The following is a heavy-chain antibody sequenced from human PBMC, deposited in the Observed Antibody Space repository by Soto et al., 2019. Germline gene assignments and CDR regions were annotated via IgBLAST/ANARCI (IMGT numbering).Heavy chain of an antibody. J-gene: IGHJ5*02. CDR2: IYYSGST. CDR3: ARTMTTVVTPCFWFDP. Sequence: LSLTCTVSGGSISSGGYYWSWIRQHPGKGLEWIGYIYYSGSTYYNPSLKSRVTISVDTSKNQFSLKLSSVTAADTAVYYCARTMTTVVTPCFWFDPWGQGTLVTVSS. D-gene: IGHD4-17*01. CDR1: GGSISSGGYY. V-gene: IGHV4-31*03.